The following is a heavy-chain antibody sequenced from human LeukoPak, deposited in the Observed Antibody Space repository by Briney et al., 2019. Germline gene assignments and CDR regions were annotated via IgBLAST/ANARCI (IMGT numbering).Heavy chain of an antibody. CDR3: ARIGGDSGYYYYFDY. V-gene: IGHV4-59*01. CDR2: IYYSGST. J-gene: IGHJ4*02. D-gene: IGHD3-22*01. CDR1: GGSISSYH. Sequence: SETLSLTCTVSGGSISSYHWIWIRQPPRKGLEWIGFIYYSGSTNYNPSLKSRVTISVNTSKNQFSLKLSSVSAADTAVYYCARIGGDSGYYYYFDYWGQGTLVTVSS.